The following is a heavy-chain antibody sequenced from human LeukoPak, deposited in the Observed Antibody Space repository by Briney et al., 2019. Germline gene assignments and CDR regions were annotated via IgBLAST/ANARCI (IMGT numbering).Heavy chain of an antibody. CDR1: GYTFTSYG. Sequence: ASVKVSCKASGYTFTSYGITWVRQAPGQGLEWMGWISVYNGNTNYAQKLQGRVTMTTDTSTSTAYMELRSLRSDDTAVYYCARGGSGYCSSTSCLSAARSYFDYWGQGTLVTVSS. V-gene: IGHV1-18*01. D-gene: IGHD2-2*01. CDR2: ISVYNGNT. J-gene: IGHJ4*02. CDR3: ARGGSGYCSSTSCLSAARSYFDY.